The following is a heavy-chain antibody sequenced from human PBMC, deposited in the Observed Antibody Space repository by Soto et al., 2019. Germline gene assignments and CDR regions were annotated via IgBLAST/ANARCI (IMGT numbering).Heavy chain of an antibody. CDR2: INPNSGNI. D-gene: IGHD3-10*01. J-gene: IGHJ4*02. CDR3: ARGRASGSYYLLDY. Sequence: ASLKVSCKSSGSTFTTYDINCVRHSPGHGLELMGWINPNSGNIGYAQRFQGRVTMTRDTAIRTAYMEVSSLRSDDTAVYYCARGRASGSYYLLDYWGQGTLVTSPQ. V-gene: IGHV1-8*01. CDR1: GSTFTTYD.